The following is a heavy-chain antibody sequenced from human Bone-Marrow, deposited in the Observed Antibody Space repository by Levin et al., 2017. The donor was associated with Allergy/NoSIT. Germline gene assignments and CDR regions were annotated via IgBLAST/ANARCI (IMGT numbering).Heavy chain of an antibody. CDR2: IIPIFGTA. D-gene: IGHD2-2*01. Sequence: ASVKVSCKASGGTFSSYAISWVRQAPGQGLEWMGGIIPIFGTANYAQKFQGRVTITADESTSTAYMELSSLRSEDTAVYYCASSVDEGKVPAAIISYYYYGMDVWGQGTTVTVSS. CDR1: GGTFSSYA. J-gene: IGHJ6*02. CDR3: ASSVDEGKVPAAIISYYYYGMDV. V-gene: IGHV1-69*13.